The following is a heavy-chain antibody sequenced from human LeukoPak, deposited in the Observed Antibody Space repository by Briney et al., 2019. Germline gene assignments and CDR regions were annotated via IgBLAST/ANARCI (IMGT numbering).Heavy chain of an antibody. J-gene: IGHJ4*02. Sequence: GASVKVSCKASGYTFTSYDINWVRQAPGQGLEWMGWMNPNSGNTGYAQKFQGRVTMTRNTSISTAYMELSSLRSEDTAVYYCARLGRTIAARRGFFDYWGQGTLVTVSS. V-gene: IGHV1-8*01. D-gene: IGHD6-6*01. CDR3: ARLGRTIAARRGFFDY. CDR2: MNPNSGNT. CDR1: GYTFTSYD.